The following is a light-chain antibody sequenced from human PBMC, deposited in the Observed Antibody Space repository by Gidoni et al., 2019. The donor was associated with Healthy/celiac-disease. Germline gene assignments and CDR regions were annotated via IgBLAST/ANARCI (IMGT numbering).Light chain of an antibody. CDR1: QSVSSN. CDR2: GAS. J-gene: IGKJ4*01. Sequence: EIVMTQSPATLSVSTGERATLSCRASQSVSSNLAWYQQTPGQAPRLLIHGASSRATGIPARFSGSGSGADFTLTISSLQSEDFAVYYCQQYNNWPPLTFGGGTRVEIK. V-gene: IGKV3-15*01. CDR3: QQYNNWPPLT.